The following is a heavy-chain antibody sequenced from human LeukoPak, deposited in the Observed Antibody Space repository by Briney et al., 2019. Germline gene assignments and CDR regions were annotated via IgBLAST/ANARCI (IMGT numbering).Heavy chain of an antibody. J-gene: IGHJ4*02. D-gene: IGHD1-1*01. CDR1: GFTFSTYA. Sequence: PPGGSLRLSCAASGFTFSTYAMNWVRQAPGKGLEWVSTINHNGGNTYYADSVKGRFIISRDNSKNTLYLQMNSLRAEDTAVYYCAKVYVWNEYYFDYWGQGTLVTVSS. V-gene: IGHV3-23*01. CDR2: INHNGGNT. CDR3: AKVYVWNEYYFDY.